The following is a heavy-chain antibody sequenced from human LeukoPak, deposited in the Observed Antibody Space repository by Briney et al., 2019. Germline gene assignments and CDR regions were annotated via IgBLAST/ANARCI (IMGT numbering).Heavy chain of an antibody. Sequence: PAETLSLTCAVYGGSVSSYYWSWIRQPPGKGLEWIAEINNSGSTNNNSSLKGRVTISVDTSKNQFSLKISSVTAADTAVYYCAREEVPHGFDIWGQGAMVTVSS. CDR2: INNSGST. J-gene: IGHJ3*02. CDR3: AREEVPHGFDI. V-gene: IGHV4-34*01. CDR1: GGSVSSYY.